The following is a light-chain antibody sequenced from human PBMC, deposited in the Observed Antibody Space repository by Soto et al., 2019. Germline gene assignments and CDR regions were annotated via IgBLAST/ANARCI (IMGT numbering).Light chain of an antibody. CDR2: SNN. J-gene: IGLJ2*01. CDR1: SSNIGSNS. Sequence: QSVLTQPPSASGTPRQRVTISCSGSSSNIGSNSANWYQQLPGTAPKLLISSNNQRPSGVPDRFSGSKSGTSASLAISGLHSEDEADYYCATWDDSLNGVLFGGGTKLTVL. CDR3: ATWDDSLNGVL. V-gene: IGLV1-44*01.